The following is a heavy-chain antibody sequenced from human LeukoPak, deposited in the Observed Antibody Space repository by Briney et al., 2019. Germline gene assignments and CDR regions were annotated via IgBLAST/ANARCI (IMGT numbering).Heavy chain of an antibody. J-gene: IGHJ6*02. V-gene: IGHV1-69*04. D-gene: IGHD3-10*01. CDR3: ARLDSLGESPAYYYYGMDV. CDR2: IIPILGIA. Sequence: SVKVSCKASGGTFSSYAISWVRQAPGQGLEWMGRIIPILGIANYAQKFQGRVTITADKSTSTAYMELSSLRSEDTAVYYCARLDSLGESPAYYYYGMDVWGQGTTVTGSS. CDR1: GGTFSSYA.